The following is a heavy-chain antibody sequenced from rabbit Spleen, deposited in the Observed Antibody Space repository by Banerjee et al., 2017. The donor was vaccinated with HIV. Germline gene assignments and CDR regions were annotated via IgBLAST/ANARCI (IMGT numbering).Heavy chain of an antibody. Sequence: QSLEESGGGLVKPGASLTLTCTASGFSFSKRHYMCWVRQAPGKGLEWIACIAGSSSGFSCSAIWAEGGYSCFNPPPNTEPKHRACPNVESAGPYFCALFPGGSFSRHRLDLGGPRT. CDR2: IAGSSSGFS. D-gene: IGHD3-1*01. CDR3: ALFPGGSFSRHRLDL. J-gene: IGHJ6*01. CDR1: GFSFSKRHY. V-gene: IGHV1S40*01.